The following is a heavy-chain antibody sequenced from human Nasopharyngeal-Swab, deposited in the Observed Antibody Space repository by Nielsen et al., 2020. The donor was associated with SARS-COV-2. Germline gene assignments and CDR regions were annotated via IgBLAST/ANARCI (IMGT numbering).Heavy chain of an antibody. Sequence: GEALKNSCAASGLTFSNYVMDWVRQAPGKGLEWVSATTNSGGSTYYADSVKGRFTISRDNSKNTLFLQTNSLRAEDTALYYCAKDKAHSTFDYWGQGTLVTVSS. CDR1: GLTFSNYV. CDR3: AKDKAHSTFDY. J-gene: IGHJ4*02. D-gene: IGHD4-11*01. CDR2: TTNSGGST. V-gene: IGHV3-23*01.